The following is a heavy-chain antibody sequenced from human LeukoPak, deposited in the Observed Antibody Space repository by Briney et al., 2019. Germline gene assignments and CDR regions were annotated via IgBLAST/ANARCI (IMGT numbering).Heavy chain of an antibody. CDR1: GGSFSGYY. CDR3: ASIVVVAATYNWFDP. V-gene: IGHV4-34*01. D-gene: IGHD2-15*01. J-gene: IGHJ5*02. Sequence: SETLSLTCAVYGGSFSGYYWSWIRQPPGKGLEWIGEINHSGSTNYNPSLKSRVTISVDTSKNQFSLKLSSVTAADTAVYYCASIVVVAATYNWFDPWGQGTLVTVSS. CDR2: INHSGST.